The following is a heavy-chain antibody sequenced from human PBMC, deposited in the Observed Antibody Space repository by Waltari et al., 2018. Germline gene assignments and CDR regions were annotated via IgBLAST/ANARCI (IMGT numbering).Heavy chain of an antibody. CDR2: IIPIFGTA. V-gene: IGHV1-69*05. D-gene: IGHD6-19*01. CDR1: GGTFSSYA. Sequence: QVQLVQSGAEVKKPGSSVKVSCKASGGTFSSYAISWVRQAPGQGLEWMGGIIPIFGTANYAQKFQGRVTITTDESTSTAYMELSSLRSEDTAVYYCARDNTIAVAGGGAFDIWGQGTMVTVSS. CDR3: ARDNTIAVAGGGAFDI. J-gene: IGHJ3*02.